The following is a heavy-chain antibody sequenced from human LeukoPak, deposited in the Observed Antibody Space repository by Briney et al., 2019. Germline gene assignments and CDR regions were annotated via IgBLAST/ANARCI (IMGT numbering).Heavy chain of an antibody. D-gene: IGHD3-3*01. J-gene: IGHJ6*03. CDR3: ARVFSVVDFGVVTRGSGYYYYMDV. CDR1: GGSFSGYY. CDR2: INHSGST. Sequence: SETLSLTCAVYGGSFSGYYWSWIRQPPGKGLEWIGEINHSGSTNYNPSLKSRVTISVDTSKNQFSLKLSSVTAADTAVYYCARVFSVVDFGVVTRGSGYYYYMDVWGKGTTVTVSS. V-gene: IGHV4-34*01.